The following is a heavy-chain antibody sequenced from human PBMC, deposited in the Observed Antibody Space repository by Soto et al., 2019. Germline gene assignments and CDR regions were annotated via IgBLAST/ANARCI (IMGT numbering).Heavy chain of an antibody. CDR3: STWHFDY. J-gene: IGHJ4*02. V-gene: IGHV6-1*01. CDR1: GDSVSSNSAI. Sequence: PSQTLSLTCAISGDSVSSNSAIWNWIKQSPSRGLEWLGRTYYKSKWYNNYAESVKGRITSNPDTSKNQFSLQLNSVTPEDTAVYYCSTWHFDYWGQGTLVTVSS. CDR2: TYYKSKWYN.